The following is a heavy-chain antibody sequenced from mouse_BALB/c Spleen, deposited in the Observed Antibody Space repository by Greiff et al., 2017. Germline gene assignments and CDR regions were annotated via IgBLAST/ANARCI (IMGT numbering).Heavy chain of an antibody. Sequence: EVKLMESGRDLVKPGGSLKLSCAASGFTFSSYGMYWVRQTQDKRLEWVATISSCGSYTYYPDSVKGRFTISRDNAKNTLYLQMSSLKSEDTALYASSRQTVMTAGAGFAYWGQGTLVTVSA. CDR2: ISSCGSYT. CDR3: SRQTVMTAGAGFAY. CDR1: GFTFSSYG. D-gene: IGHD1-2*01. V-gene: IGHV5-6*01. J-gene: IGHJ3*01.